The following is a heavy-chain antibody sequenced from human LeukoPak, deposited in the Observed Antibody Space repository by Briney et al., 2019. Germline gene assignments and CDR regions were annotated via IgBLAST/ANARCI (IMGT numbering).Heavy chain of an antibody. CDR2: INPSGGST. J-gene: IGHJ4*02. Sequence: ASVKVSCKASGYTFIAYHMHWVRQAPGQGLEWMGIINPSGGSTSYAQKFQGRVTMTSDTSTSTVYMELSSLRPEDTAVYYCARDGPGDGIAAAAPDYWVQGTLVTVS. D-gene: IGHD6-13*01. CDR3: ARDGPGDGIAAAAPDY. CDR1: GYTFIAYH. V-gene: IGHV1-46*01.